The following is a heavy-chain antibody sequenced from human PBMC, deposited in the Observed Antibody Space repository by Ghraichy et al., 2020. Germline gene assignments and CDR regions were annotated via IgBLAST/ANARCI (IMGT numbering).Heavy chain of an antibody. CDR1: GYTFTGYY. J-gene: IGHJ4*02. CDR2: FDPEDGET. D-gene: IGHD3-9*01. CDR3: ATAADYILDY. V-gene: IGHV1-24*01. Sequence: ASVKVSCKASGYTFTGYYMHWVRQAPGQGLEWMGGFDPEDGETIYAQKFQGRVTMTEDTSTDTAYMELSSLRSEDTAVYYCATAADYILDYWGQGTLVTVSS.